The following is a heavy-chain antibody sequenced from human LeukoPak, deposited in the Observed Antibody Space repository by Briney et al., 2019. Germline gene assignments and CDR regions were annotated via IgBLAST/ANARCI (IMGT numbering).Heavy chain of an antibody. D-gene: IGHD1-26*01. J-gene: IGHJ6*02. Sequence: GGSLRLSCAASGFTFSSYAMSWVRQAPGKGLEWVSAISGSGGSTYYADSVKGRFTISRDNSKNTVFLQMNSLRAEDTAVYYCAKELHTTSDFYYGMDVWGQGTTVTVSS. V-gene: IGHV3-23*01. CDR3: AKELHTTSDFYYGMDV. CDR1: GFTFSSYA. CDR2: ISGSGGST.